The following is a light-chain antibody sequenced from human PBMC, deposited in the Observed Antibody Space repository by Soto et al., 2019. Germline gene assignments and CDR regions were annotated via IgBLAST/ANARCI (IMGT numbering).Light chain of an antibody. CDR3: QRYDSLRT. V-gene: IGKV3-20*01. Sequence: EIVRTKSPATLSVSPGERATLSCRASQSVSSSYLAWYQQKPGQAPRLLIYGASNRATGIPDRFSGSGSGTDFTLTITRLEPEDFAMYYCQRYDSLRTFGQGTKVDIK. J-gene: IGKJ1*01. CDR1: QSVSSSY. CDR2: GAS.